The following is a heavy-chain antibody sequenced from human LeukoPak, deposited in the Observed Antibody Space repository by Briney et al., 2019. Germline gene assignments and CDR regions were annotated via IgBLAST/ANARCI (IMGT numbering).Heavy chain of an antibody. CDR2: VIPILGIA. CDR1: GGTFSSYT. J-gene: IGHJ3*02. Sequence: SVKVSCKASGGTFSSYTISWVRQAPGQGLEWMGRVIPILGIANYAQKFQGRVTIAADKSTSTAYMELSSLRSEDTAVYYCARSRFLEWLLPNDAFDIWGQGTMVTVSS. V-gene: IGHV1-69*02. D-gene: IGHD3-3*01. CDR3: ARSRFLEWLLPNDAFDI.